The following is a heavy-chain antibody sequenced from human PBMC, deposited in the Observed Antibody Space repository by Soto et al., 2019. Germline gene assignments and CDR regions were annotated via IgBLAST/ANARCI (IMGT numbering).Heavy chain of an antibody. CDR1: GGSISSAAYY. J-gene: IGHJ4*02. CDR2: ISHSGSN. D-gene: IGHD5-18*01. CDR3: ARDYTYGSNVFDC. Sequence: QVQLQESGPGLVKPSQNLSLTCTFSGGSISSAAYYWSWIRQHPGKGLEWIGYISHSGSNYYNPSLQRRVLISVDTSKNQFALSLTSVTAADTAVYYCARDYTYGSNVFDCWCQGALVTVSS. V-gene: IGHV4-31*03.